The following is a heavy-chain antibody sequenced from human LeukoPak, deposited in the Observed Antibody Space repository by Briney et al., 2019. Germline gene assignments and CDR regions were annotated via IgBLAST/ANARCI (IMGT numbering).Heavy chain of an antibody. CDR2: IIPILGIA. J-gene: IGHJ4*02. Sequence: GASVKVSCKASGGTFSSYAISWVRQAPGQGLEWMGRIIPILGIANYAQKFQGRVTITADKSTSTAYMELSSLRSEDTAVYYCARGYEYGLTFSLDYWGQGTLSPSPQ. V-gene: IGHV1-69*04. CDR1: GGTFSSYA. D-gene: IGHD3-16*01. CDR3: ARGYEYGLTFSLDY.